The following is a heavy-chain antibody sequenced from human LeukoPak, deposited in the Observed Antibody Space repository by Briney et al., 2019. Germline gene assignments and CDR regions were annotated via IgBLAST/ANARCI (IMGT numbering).Heavy chain of an antibody. CDR1: GGSISSSSYY. CDR2: IYYSGST. D-gene: IGHD2-2*01. J-gene: IGHJ4*02. Sequence: SSETLSLTCTVSGGSISSSSYYWGWIRQPPGKGLEWIGSIYYSGSTYYNPPLKSRVTISVDTSKNQFSLRLSSVTAADTAVYYCARGRFCSNTSCYADYWGQGTLVTVSS. CDR3: ARGRFCSNTSCYADY. V-gene: IGHV4-39*01.